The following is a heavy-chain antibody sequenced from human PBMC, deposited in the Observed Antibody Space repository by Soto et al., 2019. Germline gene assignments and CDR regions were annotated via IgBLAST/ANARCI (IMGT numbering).Heavy chain of an antibody. CDR2: IWYDGSNK. CDR3: AAVKGIAVAGTDY. J-gene: IGHJ4*02. V-gene: IGHV3-33*01. Sequence: GGSLRLSCAASGFTFSSYGMHWVRQAPGKGLEWVAVIWYDGSNKYYADSVKGRFTISRDNSKNTLYLQMNSLRAEDTAVYYCAAVKGIAVAGTDYWGQGTLVTVSS. CDR1: GFTFSSYG. D-gene: IGHD6-19*01.